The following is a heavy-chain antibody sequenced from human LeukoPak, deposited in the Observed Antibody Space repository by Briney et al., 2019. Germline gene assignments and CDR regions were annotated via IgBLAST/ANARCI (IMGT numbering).Heavy chain of an antibody. CDR2: ISWNSGSI. D-gene: IGHD3-22*01. J-gene: IGHJ4*02. CDR1: GFTFDDYA. Sequence: PGGSLRLSCAASGFTFDDYAVHWVRQAPGKGLEWVSGISWNSGSIGYADSVKGRFTISRDNSKNTLYPQMNSLRAEDTAVYYCARDTRESTYYYDSSGYYFGYWGQGTLVTVSS. V-gene: IGHV3-9*01. CDR3: ARDTRESTYYYDSSGYYFGY.